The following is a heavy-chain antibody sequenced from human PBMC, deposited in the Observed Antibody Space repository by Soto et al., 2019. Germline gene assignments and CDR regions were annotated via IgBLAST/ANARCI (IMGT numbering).Heavy chain of an antibody. Sequence: QVQPVESAGGVVQPGRSLRLSCAASGFTFSAYGMHWVRQAPGKGLEWVAVIAHDGSNIFYADSVKGRFTIPRDNSRNXLYLQMTGLRGEGTAVYYCASDPFEGVLLIPSANLYNWFDPGGQGTLVTVSS. CDR1: GFTFSAYG. CDR2: IAHDGSNI. V-gene: IGHV3-30*05. CDR3: ASDPFEGVLLIPSANLYNWFDP. J-gene: IGHJ5*02. D-gene: IGHD2-2*01.